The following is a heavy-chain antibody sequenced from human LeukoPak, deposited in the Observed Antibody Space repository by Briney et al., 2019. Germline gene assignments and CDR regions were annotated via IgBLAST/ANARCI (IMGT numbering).Heavy chain of an antibody. Sequence: ASVRVSCKASGYTFTGNYMHWVRQAPGQGLEWMGWINPRSGGTNYAQKFQGRVTMTRDTSITTAYMELSRLRSDDTAVYYCVKMHYDFWSAFDSCGQGSMVTVSS. CDR2: INPRSGGT. CDR1: GYTFTGNY. J-gene: IGHJ3*02. D-gene: IGHD3-3*01. V-gene: IGHV1-2*02. CDR3: VKMHYDFWSAFDS.